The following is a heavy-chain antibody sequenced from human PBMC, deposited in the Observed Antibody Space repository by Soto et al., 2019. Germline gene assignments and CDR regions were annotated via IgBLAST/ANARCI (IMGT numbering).Heavy chain of an antibody. J-gene: IGHJ5*02. V-gene: IGHV1-18*01. D-gene: IGHD2-15*01. Sequence: ASVKVSCKASGYTFTSYAMHWVRQAPGQGLEWMGWISAYNGNTNYAQKLQGRVTMTTDTSTSTAYMELRSLRSDDTAVYYCARDPSTIVVVAEKKNWFDPWGQGTLVTVSS. CDR2: ISAYNGNT. CDR3: ARDPSTIVVVAEKKNWFDP. CDR1: GYTFTSYA.